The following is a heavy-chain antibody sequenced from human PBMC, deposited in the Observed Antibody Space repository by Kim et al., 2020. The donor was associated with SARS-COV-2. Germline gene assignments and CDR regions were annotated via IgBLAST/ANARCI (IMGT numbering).Heavy chain of an antibody. V-gene: IGHV4-34*01. CDR3: ARVGAAAGN. CDR1: GGSFSGYY. D-gene: IGHD6-13*01. J-gene: IGHJ4*02. CDR2: INHSGST. Sequence: SETLSLTCAVYGGSFSGYYWSWIRQPPGKGLEWIGEINHSGSTNYNPSLKSRVTISVDTSKNQFSLKLSSVTAADTAVYYCARVGAAAGNWGQGTLVTVSS.